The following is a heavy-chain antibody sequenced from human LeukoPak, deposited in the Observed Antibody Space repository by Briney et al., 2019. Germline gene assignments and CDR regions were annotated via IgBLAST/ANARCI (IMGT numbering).Heavy chain of an antibody. CDR1: GGSISSSSSSYY. CDR2: IYYSGST. V-gene: IGHV4-39*07. D-gene: IGHD2-2*01. Sequence: SETLSLTCTVSGGSISSSSSSYYWGWIRQPPGKGLEWIGNIYYSGSTYYNPSLKGRVTISVDTSKNQFSLKLSSVTAADTAVYYCARSSVVVPTRLWYFDYWGQGTLVTVSS. CDR3: ARSSVVVPTRLWYFDY. J-gene: IGHJ4*02.